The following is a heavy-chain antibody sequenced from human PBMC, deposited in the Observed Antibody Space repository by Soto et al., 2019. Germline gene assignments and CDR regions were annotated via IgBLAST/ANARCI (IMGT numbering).Heavy chain of an antibody. V-gene: IGHV4-4*02. CDR2: IYHSGST. CDR3: AREGSYSGYYYGMDV. Sequence: SETLSLTCAVSGGSISSSNWWSWVRQPPGKGLEWIGEIYHSGSTNYNPSLKSRVTISVDKSKNQFSLKLSSVTAADTAVYYCAREGSYSGYYYGMDVWGQGTTVTVSS. D-gene: IGHD1-26*01. CDR1: GGSISSSNW. J-gene: IGHJ6*02.